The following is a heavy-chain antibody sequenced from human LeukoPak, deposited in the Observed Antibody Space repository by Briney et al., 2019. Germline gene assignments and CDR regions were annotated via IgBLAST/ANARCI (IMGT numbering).Heavy chain of an antibody. CDR1: GGSFSGHY. Sequence: PSETLSLTCAVYGGSFSGHYWTWIRQPQPPGTGLEWIGEINDSGSTNYNSSLKSRVTISVDTSKNQFSLKLSSVTAADTAVYYCARRPYGNGAFDIWGQGTMVTVSS. J-gene: IGHJ3*02. CDR3: ARRPYGNGAFDI. CDR2: INDSGST. V-gene: IGHV4-34*01. D-gene: IGHD4-11*01.